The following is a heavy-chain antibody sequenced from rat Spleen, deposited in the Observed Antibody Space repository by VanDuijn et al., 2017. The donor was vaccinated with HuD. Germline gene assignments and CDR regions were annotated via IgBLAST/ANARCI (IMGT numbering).Heavy chain of an antibody. J-gene: IGHJ3*01. Sequence: EVQLVESGGGLVQPGRSLKVSCAASGFAFSYQGMHWIRQAPTTGLEWVASISPSGGITDYRDSVKGRFAISRDTAKSTLYLQMDSLGSEDTATYYCATAGTRISRFAYWGQGTLVTVSS. D-gene: IGHD1-4*01. CDR3: ATAGTRISRFAY. CDR2: ISPSGGIT. CDR1: GFAFSYQG. V-gene: IGHV5-19*01.